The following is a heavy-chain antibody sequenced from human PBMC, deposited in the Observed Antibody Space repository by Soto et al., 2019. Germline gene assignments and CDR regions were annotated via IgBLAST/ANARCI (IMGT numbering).Heavy chain of an antibody. D-gene: IGHD6-25*01. CDR1: GYSFTTYY. J-gene: IGHJ3*02. CDR3: ARAQPNSSGGKNAFDI. Sequence: SVKVSCKTSGYSFTTYYLHWVRQAPGQGLEWMGIINPSGGTTNYAPKLQGRVTVTRDTSTSTVYMELSSLRSDDSAVYYCARAQPNSSGGKNAFDIWGQGTVVTVSS. CDR2: INPSGGTT. V-gene: IGHV1-46*01.